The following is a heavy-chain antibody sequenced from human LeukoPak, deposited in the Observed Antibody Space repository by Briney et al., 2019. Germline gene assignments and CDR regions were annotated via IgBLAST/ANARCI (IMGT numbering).Heavy chain of an antibody. CDR1: GYSISSSNW. V-gene: IGHV4-28*01. Sequence: PSDTLSLTCAGSGYSISSSNWWGWIRQPPGKRLEWIGYIYYSGSTYYNPSLKSRVTMSVDTSKNQFSLKLSSVTAVDTAVYYCARNAPGYSSGWPVPPYYYGMDVWGKGTTVTVSS. D-gene: IGHD6-19*01. CDR3: ARNAPGYSSGWPVPPYYYGMDV. CDR2: IYYSGST. J-gene: IGHJ6*04.